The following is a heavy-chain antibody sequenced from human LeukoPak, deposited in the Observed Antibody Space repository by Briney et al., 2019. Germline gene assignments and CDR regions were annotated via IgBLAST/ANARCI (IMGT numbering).Heavy chain of an antibody. CDR3: AKWGDYDILTGYYVSDY. D-gene: IGHD3-9*01. CDR1: GFTFSNYA. V-gene: IGHV3-23*01. CDR2: ITGSDGTT. J-gene: IGHJ4*02. Sequence: GGSLRLSCAASGFTFSNYAMSWVRQAPGKGLEWVSAITGSDGTTYYADSVKGRFTISRDNSKNTLYLQMNSLRAEGTAVYYCAKWGDYDILTGYYVSDYWGQGTLVTVSS.